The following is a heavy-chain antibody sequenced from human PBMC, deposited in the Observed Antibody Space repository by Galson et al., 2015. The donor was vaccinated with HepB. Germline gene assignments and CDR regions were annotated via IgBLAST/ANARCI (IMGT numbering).Heavy chain of an antibody. D-gene: IGHD3-3*01. CDR2: IWYDGSNK. Sequence: SLRLSCEASGFTFSSFGMHWVRQAPGKGLEWVAVIWYDGSNKYYADSVKGRFTISRDNSKNTLYLQMNSLRAEDTAVYYCASAVRFGGASVSGGPDYWGQGTLVTVSS. CDR1: GFTFSSFG. CDR3: ASAVRFGGASVSGGPDY. J-gene: IGHJ4*02. V-gene: IGHV3-33*01.